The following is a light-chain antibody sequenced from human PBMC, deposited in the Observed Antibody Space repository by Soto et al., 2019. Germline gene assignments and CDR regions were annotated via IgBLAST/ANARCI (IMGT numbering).Light chain of an antibody. J-gene: IGKJ1*01. V-gene: IGKV3-15*01. CDR3: QQYNNWPT. Sequence: EIVLTQSPATLSVSPGERATLPCRASQSVSSDLAWYQQKPGQPPSLLIYAASARATGIPARFSGSGSGTEFTLTIRSLKSEDFAIDFCQQYNNWPTFGQGTKVDIK. CDR2: AAS. CDR1: QSVSSD.